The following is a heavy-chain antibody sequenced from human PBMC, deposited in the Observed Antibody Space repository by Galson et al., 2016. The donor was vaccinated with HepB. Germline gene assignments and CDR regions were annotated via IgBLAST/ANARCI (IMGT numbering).Heavy chain of an antibody. J-gene: IGHJ4*02. Sequence: SVKVSCKASGYPFTAYYIHWVRQAPGQGLKWMGWINPNSGATNYAQNFQGRVTMTRDMSISTASMELSRLRSDDTAVYYCARFQRRITMVRGVISGFDSWGQGTLVTVSS. CDR3: ARFQRRITMVRGVISGFDS. CDR1: GYPFTAYY. V-gene: IGHV1-2*02. CDR2: INPNSGAT. D-gene: IGHD3-10*01.